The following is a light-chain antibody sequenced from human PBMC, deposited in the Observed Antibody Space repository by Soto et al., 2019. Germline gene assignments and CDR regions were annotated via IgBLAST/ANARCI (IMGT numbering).Light chain of an antibody. CDR3: MQALHTPWT. Sequence: DIVMTQSPLSLPVTPGEPASISCRSSQSLLHSNGYNYLDWYLQKPGQSPQLLIYLGSNLASGVPDRFSGSASGTDFTLKISRVEAEDVGVYYCMQALHTPWTFGQGTKVEIK. CDR2: LGS. CDR1: QSLLHSNGYNY. V-gene: IGKV2-28*01. J-gene: IGKJ1*01.